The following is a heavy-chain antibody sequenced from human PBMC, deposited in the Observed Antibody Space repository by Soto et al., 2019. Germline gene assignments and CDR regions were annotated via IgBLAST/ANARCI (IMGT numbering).Heavy chain of an antibody. V-gene: IGHV4-59*03. Sequence: SETLSLTCSVSGDAISNYYWSWIRQTPGRGLEWIGCVHESGSTDYNPSLRGRVIISLHTSKSQFSLSLRSATAADTATYYCARGTRALITPFFGYWGQGIPVTVSS. CDR1: GDAISNYY. J-gene: IGHJ4*02. D-gene: IGHD1-20*01. CDR3: ARGTRALITPFFGY. CDR2: VHESGST.